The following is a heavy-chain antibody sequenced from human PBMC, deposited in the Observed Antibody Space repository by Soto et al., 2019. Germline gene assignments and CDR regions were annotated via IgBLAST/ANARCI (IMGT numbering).Heavy chain of an antibody. J-gene: IGHJ4*02. CDR1: GFTVSSDA. Sequence: EVQLLESGGGLVQPGGSLRLSCAASGFTVSSDAMSWVRQDPGKGLEWVSAISGSGGSTYYADSVKGRFTISRDNSKNTLYLQMNSLRAEDTAVYDCAKDRGFGESLLGYWGQGTLVTVSS. D-gene: IGHD3-10*01. CDR2: ISGSGGST. V-gene: IGHV3-23*01. CDR3: AKDRGFGESLLGY.